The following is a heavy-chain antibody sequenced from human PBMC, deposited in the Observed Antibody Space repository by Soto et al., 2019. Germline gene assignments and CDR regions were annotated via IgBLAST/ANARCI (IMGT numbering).Heavy chain of an antibody. Sequence: QVQLVQSGAEVRKPGASVKVSCKASAYNFTTYGLSWVRQAPGQGPEWIAWITSYNGKRKYAQKFQGRVAMTTDTSTSTAYMELMSLRPDDRAVYYCARDREARGSGYFAAYDYWGQGTLVTVSS. CDR3: ARDREARGSGYFAAYDY. CDR1: AYNFTTYG. J-gene: IGHJ4*02. D-gene: IGHD3-22*01. V-gene: IGHV1-18*01. CDR2: ITSYNGKR.